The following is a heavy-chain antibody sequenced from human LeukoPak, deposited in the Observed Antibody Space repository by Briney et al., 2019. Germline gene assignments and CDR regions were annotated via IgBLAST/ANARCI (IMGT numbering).Heavy chain of an antibody. CDR2: INHSGDT. V-gene: IGHV4-34*01. CDR3: AKHEFGNSSAGFDT. D-gene: IGHD6-6*01. Sequence: SETLSLTCAVHGGSFSGYFWSWIRQPPGKGLEYIGEINHSGDTTYNPSLKTRVTISVDTSKNQFSLNMISVTAADTAVYYCAKHEFGNSSAGFDTWGQGTMV. J-gene: IGHJ3*02. CDR1: GGSFSGYF.